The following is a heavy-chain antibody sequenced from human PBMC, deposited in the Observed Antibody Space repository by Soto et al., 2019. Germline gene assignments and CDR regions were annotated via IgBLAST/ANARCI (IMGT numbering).Heavy chain of an antibody. D-gene: IGHD3-3*01. Sequence: QVQLVESGGGVVQPGRSLRLSCAASGFTFSAFVMPWVRQAPGRGLEWVAVISNDGNHEYYADSVKGRFSISRDNSKNTFYLQMNSLSSEDTAVYFCAKTITTFGGSSTGRGALLDYWGQGILVTVSS. CDR1: GFTFSAFV. J-gene: IGHJ4*02. V-gene: IGHV3-30*18. CDR3: AKTITTFGGSSTGRGALLDY. CDR2: ISNDGNHE.